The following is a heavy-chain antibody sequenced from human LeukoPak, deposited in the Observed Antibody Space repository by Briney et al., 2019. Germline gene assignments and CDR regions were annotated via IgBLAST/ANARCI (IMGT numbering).Heavy chain of an antibody. CDR2: ISGSGSSI. D-gene: IGHD5-12*01. J-gene: IGHJ4*02. CDR3: ARDPGSGYEEHFDY. Sequence: GGSLRLSCAASGFTFSDYYMSWIRQAPGKGLEWVSYISGSGSSIYYADSVKGRFTISRDNAKDSLYLQMNSLRAEDTAVYYCARDPGSGYEEHFDYWGQGTLVTVSS. CDR1: GFTFSDYY. V-gene: IGHV3-11*01.